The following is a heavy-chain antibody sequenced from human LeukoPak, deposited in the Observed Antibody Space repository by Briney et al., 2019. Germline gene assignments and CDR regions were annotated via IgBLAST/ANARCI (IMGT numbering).Heavy chain of an antibody. CDR1: GGTFSSYA. CDR3: ARDLNRYSGSQYYYYYYMGV. Sequence: ASVKVSCKASGGTFSSYAISWVRQAPGQGLEWMGGIIPIFGTANYAQKFQGRVTITTDESTSTAYMELSSLRSEDTAVYYCARDLNRYSGSQYYYYYYMGVWGKGTTVTVSS. CDR2: IIPIFGTA. J-gene: IGHJ6*03. D-gene: IGHD1-26*01. V-gene: IGHV1-69*05.